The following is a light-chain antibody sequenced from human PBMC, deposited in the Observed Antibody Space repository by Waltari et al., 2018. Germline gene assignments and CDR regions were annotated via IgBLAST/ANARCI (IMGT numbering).Light chain of an antibody. Sequence: ELVLTQSPGTLSLSPGERDTLSCRASQSISKYLAGYQQRPGQAPRLLIYAASTRATGIPERFSGSGFGTDFSLTISRLEPEDFAVYYCQNHERLPAKFGQGTKVEIK. J-gene: IGKJ1*01. V-gene: IGKV3-20*01. CDR2: AAS. CDR3: QNHERLPAK. CDR1: QSISKY.